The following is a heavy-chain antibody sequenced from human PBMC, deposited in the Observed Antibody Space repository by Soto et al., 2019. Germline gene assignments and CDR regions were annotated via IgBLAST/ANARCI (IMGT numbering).Heavy chain of an antibody. J-gene: IGHJ4*02. Sequence: QVQLQESGPGLVKPSETLSLTCTVSGGSISSYYWSWIRQPPGKGLEWIGYIYYSGSTNYNPSLQSRVTISVDTSKNQFSLKLSSVTAADTAVYYCARGVPGIAVAVSDYWGQGTLVTVSS. V-gene: IGHV4-59*01. CDR1: GGSISSYY. D-gene: IGHD6-19*01. CDR2: IYYSGST. CDR3: ARGVPGIAVAVSDY.